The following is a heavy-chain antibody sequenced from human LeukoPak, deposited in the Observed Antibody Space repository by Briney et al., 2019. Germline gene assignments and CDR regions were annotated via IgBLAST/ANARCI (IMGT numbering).Heavy chain of an antibody. Sequence: PSETLSLTCTVSGGSISSYYWSWIREPPGKGLEWIGYIYYSGSTNYNPSLKSRVTISVGTSKNQFSLKLRSVTAADTAVYYCARDGGDGYNYNWFDPWGQGTLVTVSS. CDR1: GGSISSYY. J-gene: IGHJ5*02. CDR3: ARDGGDGYNYNWFDP. V-gene: IGHV4-59*01. D-gene: IGHD5-24*01. CDR2: IYYSGST.